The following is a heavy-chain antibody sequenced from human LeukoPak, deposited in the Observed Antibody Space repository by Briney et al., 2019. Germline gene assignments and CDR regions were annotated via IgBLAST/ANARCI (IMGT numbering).Heavy chain of an antibody. D-gene: IGHD2-15*01. CDR1: GGSFSGYY. Sequence: SETLCLTCAVYGGSFSGYYWSWIRQPPGKGLEWIGEINHSGSTNYNPSLKSRVTISVDTSKNQFSLKLSSVTAADTAVYYCARGGYCSGGSCYYAEQFDYWGQGTLVTVSS. J-gene: IGHJ4*02. CDR2: INHSGST. V-gene: IGHV4-34*01. CDR3: ARGGYCSGGSCYYAEQFDY.